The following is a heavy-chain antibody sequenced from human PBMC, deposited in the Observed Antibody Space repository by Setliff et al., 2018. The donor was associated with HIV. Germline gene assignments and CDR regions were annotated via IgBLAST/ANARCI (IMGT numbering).Heavy chain of an antibody. D-gene: IGHD1-26*01. CDR1: GGSISTYY. CDR3: ARTPGWELRVFDY. J-gene: IGHJ4*02. V-gene: IGHV4-4*07. Sequence: PSETLSLTCTVSGGSISTYYWSWIRQPAGKGLEWSGRVSTSGSTKYNPSLKSRVTMSLDTSKHQFSLKLSSVTAADTAVYYCARTPGWELRVFDYWGQGTLVTVSS. CDR2: VSTSGST.